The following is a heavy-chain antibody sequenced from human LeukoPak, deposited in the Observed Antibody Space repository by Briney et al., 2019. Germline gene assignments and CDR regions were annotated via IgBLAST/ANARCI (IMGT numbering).Heavy chain of an antibody. V-gene: IGHV1-2*02. J-gene: IGHJ4*02. D-gene: IGHD6-6*01. CDR1: GYTFTGYY. CDR3: AREGTIAARQVDY. CDR2: INPNSGGT. Sequence: VASVTVSCTASGYTFTGYYMHWVRQAPGQGLEWMGWINPNSGGTNYAQKFQGRVTMTRDTSISTAYMELSRLRSDDTAVYYCAREGTIAARQVDYWGQGTLVTVSS.